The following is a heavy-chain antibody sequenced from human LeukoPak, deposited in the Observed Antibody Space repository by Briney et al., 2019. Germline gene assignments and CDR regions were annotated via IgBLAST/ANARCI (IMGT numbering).Heavy chain of an antibody. CDR2: INPSGGST. CDR3: ARDPSSMATTQYYFDY. D-gene: IGHD5-24*01. Sequence: ASVKVSCKASGYTFSSYYMHWVRQAPGHGLEWMGIINPSGGSTSYAQKFQGRVTMTRDTSTSTVYMELSSLRSEDTAVYYCARDPSSMATTQYYFDYWGQGTLVTVSS. CDR1: GYTFSSYY. J-gene: IGHJ4*02. V-gene: IGHV1-46*01.